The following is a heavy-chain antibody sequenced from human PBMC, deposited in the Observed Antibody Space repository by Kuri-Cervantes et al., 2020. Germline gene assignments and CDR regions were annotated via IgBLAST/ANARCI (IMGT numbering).Heavy chain of an antibody. Sequence: SETLSLTCAVYGGSFSGYYWNWIRQPPGKGLEWIGEIDHSGSTNYNPSLKSRVTISVDTSKNQFSLKLSSVTAADTAVYYCAWGDGMDVWGQGTTVTVSS. CDR3: AWGDGMDV. J-gene: IGHJ6*02. V-gene: IGHV4-34*01. CDR1: GGSFSGYY. CDR2: IDHSGST.